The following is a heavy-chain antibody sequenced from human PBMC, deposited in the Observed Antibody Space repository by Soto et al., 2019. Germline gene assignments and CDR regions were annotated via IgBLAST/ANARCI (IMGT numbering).Heavy chain of an antibody. D-gene: IGHD3-3*01. V-gene: IGHV4-31*03. CDR2: IYYSGST. CDR1: GGSISSGGYH. CDR3: ARSSIKPQVFMYPFDS. Sequence: PSETLSLTCTVSGGSISSGGYHWNWIRQHPGKGLEWIGYIYYSGSTYYNPSLKSRVTISVDTSKNQFSLRLSSVTAADTAVYYCARSSIKPQVFMYPFDSWSQGTLVTVSS. J-gene: IGHJ4*02.